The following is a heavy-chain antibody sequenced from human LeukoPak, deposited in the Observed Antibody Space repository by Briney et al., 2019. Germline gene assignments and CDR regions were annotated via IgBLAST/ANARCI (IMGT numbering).Heavy chain of an antibody. J-gene: IGHJ4*02. CDR1: GFTFSSYS. V-gene: IGHV3-21*01. CDR3: ARVSTAEAADY. CDR2: ISSSSYI. D-gene: IGHD2-15*01. Sequence: GGSPRLSCAASGFTFSSYSMNWVRQAPGKGLEWVSSISSSSYIYYADSVKGRFTISRDNAKNSLYLQMNSLRAEDTAVYYCARVSTAEAADYWGQGTLVTVSS.